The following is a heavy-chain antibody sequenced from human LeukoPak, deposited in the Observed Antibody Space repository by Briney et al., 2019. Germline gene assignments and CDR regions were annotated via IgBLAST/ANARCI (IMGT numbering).Heavy chain of an antibody. CDR3: ARDPSLGMPGGLDF. CDR1: GFTYRRYS. J-gene: IGHJ4*02. D-gene: IGHD2-2*01. CDR2: ISSGSDYI. Sequence: PGGSLRLSCVASGFTYRRYSMNWVRQAPGKGLEWVSTISSGSDYIYHADSVRGRFTISRDNARNSLYLQMNSLRAEDTAVYYCARDPSLGMPGGLDFWGQGILVTVSS. V-gene: IGHV3-21*06.